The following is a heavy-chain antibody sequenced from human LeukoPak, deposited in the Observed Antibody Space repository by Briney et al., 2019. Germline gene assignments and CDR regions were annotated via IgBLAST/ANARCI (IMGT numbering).Heavy chain of an antibody. J-gene: IGHJ4*02. V-gene: IGHV4-38-2*01. Sequence: SETLSLTCAVSGYSISSGYHWGWIRQPPGKGLEWIGSIYHRGNTYYNPSLKSRVTLSVDTSKNQFFLKLTSVTAADTALYYCARRGYCSGGSCYSFDYWGQGTLVTVSS. CDR3: ARRGYCSGGSCYSFDY. CDR2: IYHRGNT. CDR1: GYSISSGYH. D-gene: IGHD2-15*01.